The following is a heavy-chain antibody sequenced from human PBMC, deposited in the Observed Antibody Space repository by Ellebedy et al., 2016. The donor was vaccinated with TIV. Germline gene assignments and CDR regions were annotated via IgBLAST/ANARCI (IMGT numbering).Heavy chain of an antibody. CDR2: INPNSGVT. D-gene: IGHD2-8*01. CDR3: AREPLPTNTQEWTQGFDS. Sequence: AASVKVSCKASGYTFTDYYIHWVRQAPGQGLEWMGWINPNSGVTHFAPRFQGRVTLTRATSTSTAYMELSSLRSDDTAVYYCAREPLPTNTQEWTQGFDSWGQGTLVTVSS. J-gene: IGHJ4*02. CDR1: GYTFTDYY. V-gene: IGHV1-2*02.